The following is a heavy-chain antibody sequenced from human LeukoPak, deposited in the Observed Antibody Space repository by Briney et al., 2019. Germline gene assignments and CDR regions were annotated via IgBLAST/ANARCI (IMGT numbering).Heavy chain of an antibody. CDR2: IYYSGST. D-gene: IGHD2-2*01. V-gene: IGHV4-59*12. Sequence: SETLSHTCTVSGGSISSYYWSWIRQPPGKGLEWIGYIYYSGSTNYNPSLKSRVTISVDTSKNQFSLKLSSVTAADTAVYYCARGAYCSSTTCSVYYFDYWGQGTLVTVSS. J-gene: IGHJ4*02. CDR1: GGSISSYY. CDR3: ARGAYCSSTTCSVYYFDY.